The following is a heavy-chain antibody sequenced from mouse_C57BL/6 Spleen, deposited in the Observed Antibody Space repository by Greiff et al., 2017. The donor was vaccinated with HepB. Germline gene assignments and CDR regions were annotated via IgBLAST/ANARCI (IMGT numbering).Heavy chain of an antibody. CDR2: ISYDGSN. CDR3: ARGGGTWYFDV. J-gene: IGHJ1*03. Sequence: EESGPGLVKPSQSLSLTCSVTGYSITSGYYWNWIRQFPGNKLEWMGYISYDGSNNYNPSLKNRISITRDTSKNQFFLKLNSVTTEDTATYYCARGGGTWYFDVWGTGTTVTVSS. V-gene: IGHV3-6*01. D-gene: IGHD4-1*01. CDR1: GYSITSGYY.